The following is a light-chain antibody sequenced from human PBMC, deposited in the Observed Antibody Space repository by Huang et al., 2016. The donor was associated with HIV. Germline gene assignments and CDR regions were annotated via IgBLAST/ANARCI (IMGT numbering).Light chain of an antibody. CDR3: QQRSKWPLT. J-gene: IGKJ4*01. CDR2: DVS. V-gene: IGKV3-11*01. CDR1: QSIGTY. Sequence: EIVLKQSPVTLSLSPGDRAPLSSRASQSIGTYLAWYQQKSGQAPRLLIYDVSNRAAGVPARFRASGSETDFTLTIASLDPDEFAIYHCQQRSKWPLTFGGGTKVEMK.